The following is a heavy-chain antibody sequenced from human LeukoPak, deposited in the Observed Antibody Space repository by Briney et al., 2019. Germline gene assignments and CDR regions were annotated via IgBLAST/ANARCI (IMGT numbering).Heavy chain of an antibody. CDR1: GFIFSNYA. Sequence: GGSLRLSCAASGFIFSNYAMSWVRQAPEKGLEWVSVISGSGGSTYYADSVKGRFTISRDNSKNTLYLQMNSLRAEDTAVYYCARDAYCSGGTCYSYYFDYWGQGTLVTVSS. D-gene: IGHD2-15*01. CDR2: ISGSGGST. V-gene: IGHV3-23*01. J-gene: IGHJ4*02. CDR3: ARDAYCSGGTCYSYYFDY.